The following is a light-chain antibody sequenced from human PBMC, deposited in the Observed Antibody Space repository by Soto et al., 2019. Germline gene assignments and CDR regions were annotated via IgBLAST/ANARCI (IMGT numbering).Light chain of an antibody. CDR1: QNVSSY. CDR3: QQRSNWPLT. V-gene: IGKV3-11*01. Sequence: EIVLTQSPATLSLSPGERATLSCRASQNVSSYLAWYQQKPGQAPRLLIYDASNRATGIPARFSGSGSGTDFTLTISSLEPEDFAVYYCQQRSNWPLTFGGGTKVAIK. J-gene: IGKJ4*01. CDR2: DAS.